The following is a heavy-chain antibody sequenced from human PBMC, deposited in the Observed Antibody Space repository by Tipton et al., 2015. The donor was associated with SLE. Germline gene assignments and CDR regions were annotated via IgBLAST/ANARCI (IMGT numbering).Heavy chain of an antibody. V-gene: IGHV4-34*01. CDR1: GGSLSDYF. CDR2: TSHSGRS. J-gene: IGHJ4*02. D-gene: IGHD4-23*01. Sequence: LRLSCAVYGGSLSDYFWTWIRQPPGKGLEWIGQTSHSGRSIYNPSLRSRVTISVDTSKMQFSLRLNSVTAADTAVYYCASGKLSYGGGDNWGQGTLVTVPS. CDR3: ASGKLSYGGGDN.